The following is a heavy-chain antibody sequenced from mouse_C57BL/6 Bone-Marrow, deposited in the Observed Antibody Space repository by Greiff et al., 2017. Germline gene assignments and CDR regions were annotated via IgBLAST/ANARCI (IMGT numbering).Heavy chain of an antibody. Sequence: QVQLQQPGAELVMPGASVKLSCKASGYTFTSYWMHWVKQRPGQGLEWIGEIDPSDSYTNYNQKFKGKSTLTVDKSSSTAYMQLRSLTSEDSAVYYCARDYCGSSWSLDYWGKGTTVTVSS. CDR2: IDPSDSYT. CDR1: GYTFTSYW. J-gene: IGHJ4*01. CDR3: ARDYCGSSWSLDY. V-gene: IGHV1-69*01. D-gene: IGHD1-1*02.